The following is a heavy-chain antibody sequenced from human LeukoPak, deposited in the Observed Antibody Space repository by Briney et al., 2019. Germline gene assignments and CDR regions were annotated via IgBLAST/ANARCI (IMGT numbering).Heavy chain of an antibody. CDR2: IYPGDSDI. V-gene: IGHV5-51*01. J-gene: IGHJ4*02. CDR1: GYTFTSYW. D-gene: IGHD3-22*01. CDR3: ARLRGVNYYYDSSGYYDY. Sequence: GESLKISCTGSGYTFTSYWIAWVRQMPGKGLEWMGIIYPGDSDIRYSPSIQGQVTISADKSISTAYLQWSSLKASDTAMYYCARLRGVNYYYDSSGYYDYWGQGTLVTVSS.